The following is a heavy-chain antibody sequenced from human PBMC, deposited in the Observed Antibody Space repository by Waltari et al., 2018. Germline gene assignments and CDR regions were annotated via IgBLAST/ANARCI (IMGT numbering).Heavy chain of an antibody. CDR2: INHSGRT. CDR1: GGSFSGYY. D-gene: IGHD5-18*01. J-gene: IGHJ6*02. Sequence: QVQLQQWGAGLLKPSETLSLTCAVYGGSFSGYYWSWIRQPPGKGLGWIGEINHSGRTNYNPSRKSRGTISGDTSKNQFSLKLSSVTAADTAVYYCARGRGGGRIQLWYRGYYGMDVWGQGTTVTVSS. V-gene: IGHV4-34*01. CDR3: ARGRGGGRIQLWYRGYYGMDV.